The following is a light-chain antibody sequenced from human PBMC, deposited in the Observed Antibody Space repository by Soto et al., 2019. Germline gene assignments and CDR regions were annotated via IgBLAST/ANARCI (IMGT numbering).Light chain of an antibody. CDR2: DAS. V-gene: IGKV3-11*01. CDR3: QQCSSWLT. Sequence: EIVLPHSPATLSLSPGERATLSCRASQSVSTSLAWFQQKPGQAPRLLISDASIMATGIPARFSGSGSGTDFTLTIGSLKPEDFPVYYCQQCSSWLTFGGSTSVEIK. J-gene: IGKJ4*01. CDR1: QSVSTS.